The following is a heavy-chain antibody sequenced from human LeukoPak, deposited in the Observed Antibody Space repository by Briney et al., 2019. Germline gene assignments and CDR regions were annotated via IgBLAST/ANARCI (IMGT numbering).Heavy chain of an antibody. V-gene: IGHV3-74*01. J-gene: IGHJ5*01. CDR3: ARGWFGPDS. Sequence: GGSLTLSCAASGFTFSSHSMHWVRQAPGKGLVWVSGISNDGTSTTYADSVKGRFTISRDNAKNTLYLQMHSLRAEDTAVYSCARGWFGPDSCGQGTLVTVSS. CDR1: GFTFSSHS. D-gene: IGHD3-10*01. CDR2: ISNDGTST.